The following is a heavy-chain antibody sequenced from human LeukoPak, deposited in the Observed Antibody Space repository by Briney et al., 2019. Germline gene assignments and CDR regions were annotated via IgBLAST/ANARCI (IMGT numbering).Heavy chain of an antibody. J-gene: IGHJ4*02. CDR1: GFTFSSYA. CDR3: ARSSSYGDYSFDY. Sequence: PGRSLSLSCAASGFTFSSYAMHWVRPAPGKGLEWVAVISYDGSNKYYADSVKGRFTISRDNSKNTLYLQMNSLRAEDTAVYYCARSSSYGDYSFDYWGQGALVTVSS. V-gene: IGHV3-30-3*01. CDR2: ISYDGSNK. D-gene: IGHD4-17*01.